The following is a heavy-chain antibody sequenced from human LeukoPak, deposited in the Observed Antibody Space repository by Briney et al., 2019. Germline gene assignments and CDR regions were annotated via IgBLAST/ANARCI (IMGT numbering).Heavy chain of an antibody. CDR2: IYYSGST. CDR3: ARVRRDYIFWSEYFFDS. D-gene: IGHD3-3*01. Sequence: SETLSLTCTVSGGSISSYYWSWIRQPPGKGLEWIGYIYYSGSTNYNPSLKSRVTISVDTSKNQFSLKLSSVTAADTAVYFCARVRRDYIFWSEYFFDSWGQGTLVTVSS. V-gene: IGHV4-59*01. CDR1: GGSISSYY. J-gene: IGHJ4*02.